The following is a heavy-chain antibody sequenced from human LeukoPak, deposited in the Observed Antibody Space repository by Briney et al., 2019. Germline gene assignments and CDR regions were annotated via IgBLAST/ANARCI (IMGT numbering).Heavy chain of an antibody. V-gene: IGHV3-9*01. CDR1: GFALHNYA. J-gene: IGHJ6*02. Sequence: PGGSLRLSCVGSGFALHNYAMHWVRRPRAKGREGVSAINWNSDNKTYPDSVTGRFTISRDRARNSLCLQMDGLRPEDTALYYCAKDTGGNGANFYAMDVWGQGTSVTVSS. CDR3: AKDTGGNGANFYAMDV. CDR2: INWNSDNK. D-gene: IGHD4-23*01.